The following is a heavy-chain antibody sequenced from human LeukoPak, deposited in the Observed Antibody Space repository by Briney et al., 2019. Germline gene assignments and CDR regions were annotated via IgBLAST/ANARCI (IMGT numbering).Heavy chain of an antibody. Sequence: PGRSLRLSCAASGFTFSSYSMHWVRQAPGKGLEWVAFISNDGRNKYYADSVKGRFTISRDNSKNTLYLQMDSLRTEDTAVHYCAREDGNFHDAFDIWGQGTMVTVSS. CDR3: AREDGNFHDAFDI. D-gene: IGHD1-7*01. V-gene: IGHV3-30*04. CDR2: ISNDGRNK. J-gene: IGHJ3*02. CDR1: GFTFSSYS.